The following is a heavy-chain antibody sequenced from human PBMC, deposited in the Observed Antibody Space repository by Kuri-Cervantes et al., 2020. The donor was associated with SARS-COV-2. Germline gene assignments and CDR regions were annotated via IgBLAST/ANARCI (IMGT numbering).Heavy chain of an antibody. D-gene: IGHD2-2*01. CDR3: ARNNRYCASTSCYRAHYMDV. J-gene: IGHJ6*03. CDR1: GESFSGYY. CDR2: INHSGST. Sequence: SQTLSLTCAFYGESFSGYYWSWIRQPPGKGLEWIGEINHSGSTNYNPSLKSRVTISVDTSKNQFSLKVSSVTAADTAVYYCARNNRYCASTSCYRAHYMDVWGKGTTVTVSS. V-gene: IGHV4-34*01.